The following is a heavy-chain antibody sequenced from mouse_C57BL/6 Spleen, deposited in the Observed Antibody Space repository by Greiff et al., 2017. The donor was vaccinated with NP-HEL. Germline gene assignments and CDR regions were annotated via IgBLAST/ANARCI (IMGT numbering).Heavy chain of an antibody. D-gene: IGHD2-3*01. J-gene: IGHJ4*01. CDR3: ARSGDGYSLAMDY. V-gene: IGHV1-82*01. Sequence: QVTLKVSGPELVKPGASVKISCKASGYAFSSSWMNWVKQRPGKGLEWIGRIYPGDGDTNYNGKFKGKATLTADKSSSTAYMQLSSLTSEDSAVYFCARSGDGYSLAMDYWGQGTSVTVSS. CDR1: GYAFSSSW. CDR2: IYPGDGDT.